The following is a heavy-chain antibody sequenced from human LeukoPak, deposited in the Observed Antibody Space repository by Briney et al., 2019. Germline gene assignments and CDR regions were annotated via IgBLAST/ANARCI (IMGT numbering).Heavy chain of an antibody. V-gene: IGHV3-72*01. CDR3: ARGLVGADYYQGAFDI. D-gene: IGHD3-9*01. Sequence: PGGSLRLSCAASGFTFSDHYMDWVRQAPGKGLEWVGRIKNKANSYTTEYAASVKGRFTVSREDSKNALYLQMNSLRPEDTAVFYCARGLVGADYYQGAFDIWGQGTMVTVSS. CDR2: IKNKANSYTT. J-gene: IGHJ3*02. CDR1: GFTFSDHY.